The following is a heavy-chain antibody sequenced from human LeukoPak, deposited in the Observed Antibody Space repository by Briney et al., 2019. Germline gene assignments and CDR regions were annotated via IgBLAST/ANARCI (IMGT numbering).Heavy chain of an antibody. V-gene: IGHV1-2*02. CDR1: GYTFTGYF. Sequence: GASVKVSCKASGYTFTGYFIHWARQAPGQGLEWMGWIEPKSGGTNYAQKFQARVTMTRDTAISAAYMELSRLTTDDTAVYYCARDFGSNGQDAFDIWGQGTMVIVSS. J-gene: IGHJ3*02. CDR3: ARDFGSNGQDAFDI. CDR2: IEPKSGGT. D-gene: IGHD3-10*01.